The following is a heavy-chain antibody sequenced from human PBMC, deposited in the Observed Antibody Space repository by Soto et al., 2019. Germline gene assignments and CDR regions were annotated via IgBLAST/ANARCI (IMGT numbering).Heavy chain of an antibody. CDR1: GFTFSNNA. V-gene: IGHV3-23*01. D-gene: IGHD6-6*01. Sequence: EVQLLESGGGLVQPGESLRLSCAASGFTFSNNAMSWVRQAPGKGLEWVSVISGSDDSTYYADSVKGRFTISRDNSKNTLYLQMNSLRAEDTAVYYCAKRSSSSTFDYWGQGTLVTVSS. CDR3: AKRSSSSTFDY. CDR2: ISGSDDST. J-gene: IGHJ4*02.